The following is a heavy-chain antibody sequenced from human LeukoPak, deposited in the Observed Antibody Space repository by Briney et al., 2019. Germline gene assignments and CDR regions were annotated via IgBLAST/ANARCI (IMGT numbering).Heavy chain of an antibody. V-gene: IGHV1-69*04. Sequence: SVKVSCKASGGTFSSYAISWVRQAPGQGLEWMGRIIPILGIANYAQKFQGRVTITADKSTSTAYMEPSSLRSEDTAVYYCAGPIYSSSWHQVAWFDPWGQGTLVTVSS. CDR2: IIPILGIA. D-gene: IGHD6-13*01. CDR1: GGTFSSYA. CDR3: AGPIYSSSWHQVAWFDP. J-gene: IGHJ5*02.